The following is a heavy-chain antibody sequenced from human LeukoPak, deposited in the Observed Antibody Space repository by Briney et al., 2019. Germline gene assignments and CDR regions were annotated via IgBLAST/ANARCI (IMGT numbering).Heavy chain of an antibody. CDR3: ATTRKVMGWFDP. D-gene: IGHD3-16*01. Sequence: PSETLSLTCAVSGGSISSGGYSWSWIRQPPXKGLEWIGYIYHSGSTYYNPSLKSRVTISVDRSKNQFSLKLSSVTAADTAVYYCATTRKVMGWFDPWGQGTLVTVSS. CDR2: IYHSGST. CDR1: GGSISSGGYS. V-gene: IGHV4-30-2*01. J-gene: IGHJ5*02.